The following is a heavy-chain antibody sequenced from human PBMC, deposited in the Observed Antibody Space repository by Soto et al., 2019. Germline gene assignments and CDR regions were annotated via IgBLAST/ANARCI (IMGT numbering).Heavy chain of an antibody. CDR1: VFTFSNAW. J-gene: IGHJ5*02. D-gene: IGHD3-10*01. Sequence: GSLRLSGAASVFTFSNAWMSWVRQAPGKGLEWVGRIKSKTDGGTTDYAAPVKGRFTISRDDSKNTLYLQMNSLKTEDTAVYYCTTDKTVLLWFGESFNWFDPWGQGTLVTVSS. V-gene: IGHV3-15*01. CDR3: TTDKTVLLWFGESFNWFDP. CDR2: IKSKTDGGTT.